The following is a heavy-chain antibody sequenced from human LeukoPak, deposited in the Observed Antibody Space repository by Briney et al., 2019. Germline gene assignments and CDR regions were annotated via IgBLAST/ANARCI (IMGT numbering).Heavy chain of an antibody. CDR2: INHSGST. J-gene: IGHJ5*02. CDR3: ASRRKLSSSGLRFDP. Sequence: SETLSLTCTVSGGSISGYYWSWIRQPPGKGLEWIGEINHSGSTNYNPSLKSRVTISVDTSKNQFSLKLSSVTAADTAVYYCASRRKLSSSGLRFDPWGQGTLVTVSS. V-gene: IGHV4-34*01. CDR1: GGSISGYY. D-gene: IGHD6-6*01.